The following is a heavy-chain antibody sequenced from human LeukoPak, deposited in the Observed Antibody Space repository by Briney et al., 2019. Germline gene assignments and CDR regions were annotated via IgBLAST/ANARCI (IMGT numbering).Heavy chain of an antibody. Sequence: ASVKVSCKVSGYTLTELSMHWVRQAPGKGLEWMGGFDPEDGETIYAQKFQGRVTMTEDTSTDTAYMELSSLRSEDTAVYYCATAAETGYSLLYYYGMDVWGQGTTVTVSS. CDR1: GYTLTELS. J-gene: IGHJ6*02. CDR3: ATAAETGYSLLYYYGMDV. D-gene: IGHD3-9*01. V-gene: IGHV1-24*01. CDR2: FDPEDGET.